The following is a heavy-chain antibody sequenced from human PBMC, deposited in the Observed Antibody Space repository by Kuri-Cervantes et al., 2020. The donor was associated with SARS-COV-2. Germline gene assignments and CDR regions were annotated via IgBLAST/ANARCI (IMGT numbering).Heavy chain of an antibody. D-gene: IGHD1-1*01. CDR3: ARVNDYYFDY. CDR2: IYYSGST. CDR1: GGSISSYY. J-gene: IGHJ4*02. Sequence: GSLRLSCTVSGGSISSYYWGWIRQPPGKGLEWIGCIYYSGSTNYNPSLKSRVTISVDTSKNQFSLKLSSVTAADTAAYYCARVNDYYFDYWGQGTLVTVSS. V-gene: IGHV4-59*01.